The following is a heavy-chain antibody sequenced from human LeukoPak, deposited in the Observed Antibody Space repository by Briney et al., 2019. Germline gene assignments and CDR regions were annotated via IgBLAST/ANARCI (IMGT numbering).Heavy chain of an antibody. D-gene: IGHD1-1*01. CDR2: ISWNSGSI. J-gene: IGHJ6*03. CDR3: AKDRERRYHYYYMDV. V-gene: IGHV3-9*03. CDR1: GFTFDDYA. Sequence: GGSLRLSCAASGFTFDDYAMHWVRQAPGKGLEWASGISWNSGSIGYADSVKGRFTISRDNAKNSLYLQMNSLRAEDMALYYCAKDRERRYHYYYMDVWGKGTTVTVSS.